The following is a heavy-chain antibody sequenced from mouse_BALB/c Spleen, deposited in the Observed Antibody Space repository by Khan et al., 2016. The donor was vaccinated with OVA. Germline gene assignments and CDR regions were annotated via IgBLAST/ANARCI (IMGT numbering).Heavy chain of an antibody. CDR1: GSSSTNYG. Sequence: QVQLKESGPGLVAPSQSLSITCTVSGSSSTNYGGSWARQTPGKGLDWLGEIWSDGNTNYHSSLKTRLTITNDNATKQLLLQLNSLQTNETATYYCSISFYGYDWFAYWGQGTLVTVSA. V-gene: IGHV2-3*01. CDR3: SISFYGYDWFAY. D-gene: IGHD2-2*01. CDR2: IWSDGNT. J-gene: IGHJ3*01.